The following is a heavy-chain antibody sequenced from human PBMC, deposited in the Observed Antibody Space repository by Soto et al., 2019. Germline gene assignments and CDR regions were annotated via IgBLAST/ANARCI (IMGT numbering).Heavy chain of an antibody. CDR2: IYYSGST. CDR3: ARVGGFGATTIDY. Sequence: QVQLQESGPGLVKPSQTLSLTCTVSGGSISSGDYYWSWIRQPPGKGLEWIGYIYYSGSTYYNPSHKSRVTISVGTSKNQFSLKLSSVTAADTAVYYCARVGGFGATTIDYWGQGTLVTVSS. D-gene: IGHD3-10*01. J-gene: IGHJ4*02. CDR1: GGSISSGDYY. V-gene: IGHV4-30-4*01.